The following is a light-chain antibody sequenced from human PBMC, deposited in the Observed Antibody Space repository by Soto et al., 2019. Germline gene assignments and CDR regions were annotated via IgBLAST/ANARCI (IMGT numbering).Light chain of an antibody. J-gene: IGLJ1*01. CDR3: CSYAGSTYV. V-gene: IGLV2-23*01. Sequence: QSALTQPASVSESPGQSITISCTGTSSDVGSYKFVSWYQHHPGKAPKLMIYEGSKRPSGVSDRFSGSKSGNTASLTISGHQADDDADYHCCSYAGSTYVFGPGTKLTVL. CDR2: EGS. CDR1: SSDVGSYKF.